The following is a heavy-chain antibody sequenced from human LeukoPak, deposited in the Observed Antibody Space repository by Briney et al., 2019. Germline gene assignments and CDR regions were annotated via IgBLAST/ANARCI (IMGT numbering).Heavy chain of an antibody. CDR3: VVVVEPPDSDGFDV. V-gene: IGHV3-30*03. CDR2: ISYDGSNK. CDR1: GFTFSSYG. D-gene: IGHD1-14*01. J-gene: IGHJ3*01. Sequence: PGGSLRLSRAASGFTFSSYGMHWVRQAPGKGLEWVAVISYDGSNKYYADSVKGRFTISRDNARNTLSLQMNSLTIEDTAVYYCVVVVEPPDSDGFDVWGQGTMITVSS.